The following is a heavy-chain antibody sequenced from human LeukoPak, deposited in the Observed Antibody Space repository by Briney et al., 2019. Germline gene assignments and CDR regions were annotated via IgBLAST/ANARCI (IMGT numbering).Heavy chain of an antibody. CDR1: GLTVSSTY. CDR2: IYSGGST. CDR3: ARDLLEWYFDY. J-gene: IGHJ4*02. Sequence: GGSLRLSCAASGLTVSSTYMSWVRQTPGKGLEWVSVIYSGGSTYYADSVKGRFTISRDNSKNTLYLQMNSLRAEDTAVYYCARDLLEWYFDYWGQGTLVTPSA. D-gene: IGHD3-3*01. V-gene: IGHV3-66*01.